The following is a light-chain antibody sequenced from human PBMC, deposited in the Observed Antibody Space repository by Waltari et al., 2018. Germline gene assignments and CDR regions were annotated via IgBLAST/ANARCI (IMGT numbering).Light chain of an antibody. CDR1: QSISKY. J-gene: IGKJ1*01. V-gene: IGKV3-20*01. Sequence: EIVLTQSPGTLSLSPGERATLSCRASQSISKYLAWYQQKPCQAPRLLIYHASSRAAGIPDRFSGSWSWTDFSLTISRLEPEDFAVYYCQHYESLPVTFGQGTKVEIK. CDR3: QHYESLPVT. CDR2: HAS.